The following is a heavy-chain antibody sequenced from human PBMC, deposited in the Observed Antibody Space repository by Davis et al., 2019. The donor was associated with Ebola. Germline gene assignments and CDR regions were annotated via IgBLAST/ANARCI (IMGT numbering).Heavy chain of an antibody. Sequence: GSLRLSCTVSGGSISSSSYYWGWIRQPPGKGLEWIGSIYYSGSTYYNPSLKSRVTISVDTSKNQFSLKLSSVTAADTAVYYCARHVIAAAGIDYWGQGTLVTVSS. V-gene: IGHV4-39*01. CDR3: ARHVIAAAGIDY. J-gene: IGHJ4*02. D-gene: IGHD6-13*01. CDR2: IYYSGST. CDR1: GGSISSSSYY.